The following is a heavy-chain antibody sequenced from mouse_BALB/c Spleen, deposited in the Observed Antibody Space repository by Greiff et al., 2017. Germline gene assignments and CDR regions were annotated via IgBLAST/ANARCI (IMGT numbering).Heavy chain of an antibody. J-gene: IGHJ2*01. Sequence: QVQLKESGAELVRPGVSVKISCKGSGYTFTDYAMHWVKQSHAKSLEWIGVISTYYGDASYNQKFKGKATMTVDKSSSTAYMELARLTSEDSAIYYCARSVEYYFDYWGQGTTLTVSS. CDR2: ISTYYGDA. CDR3: ARSVEYYFDY. CDR1: GYTFTDYA. V-gene: IGHV1S137*01. D-gene: IGHD1-1*01.